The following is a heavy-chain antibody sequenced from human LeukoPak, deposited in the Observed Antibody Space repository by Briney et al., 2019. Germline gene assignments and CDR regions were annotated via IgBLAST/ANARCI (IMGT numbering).Heavy chain of an antibody. CDR3: AKALPGYCSSTSCKATGQRSIDY. D-gene: IGHD2-2*01. Sequence: PGGSLRLSCAASGFTFSSYGMHWVRQAPGKGLEWVAFIRYDGSNKYYADSVKGRYTISRDNSKNTLYLQMNSLRAEDTAVYYCAKALPGYCSSTSCKATGQRSIDYWGQGTLVTVSS. CDR1: GFTFSSYG. V-gene: IGHV3-30*02. J-gene: IGHJ4*02. CDR2: IRYDGSNK.